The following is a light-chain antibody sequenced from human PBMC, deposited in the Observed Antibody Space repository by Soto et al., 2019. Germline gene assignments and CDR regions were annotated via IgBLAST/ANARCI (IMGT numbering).Light chain of an antibody. CDR2: GAS. J-gene: IGKJ5*01. CDR3: QQYNLWPPIT. V-gene: IGKV3-15*01. Sequence: EIVMTQSPGTLSVSPGERATLSCRASQNVFSNVAWYQQRPGQPPRLLISGASTRATGVSARFSASGSGTDFTLTITSLHSEDCDVYYCQQYNLWPPITFGQGTRLAIK. CDR1: QNVFSN.